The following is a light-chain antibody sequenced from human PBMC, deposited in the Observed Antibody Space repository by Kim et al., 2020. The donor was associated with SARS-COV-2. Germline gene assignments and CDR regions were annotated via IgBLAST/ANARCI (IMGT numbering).Light chain of an antibody. CDR1: QDIKKW. Sequence: ASVGDRVTITCRASQDIKKWLAWYQQKPGKAPKLLINGASNLQSGVPSRFSGSGSGTEFTLTIISLEPEDFATFYCQQADSFPLTFGGGTKVDIK. CDR3: QQADSFPLT. J-gene: IGKJ4*01. V-gene: IGKV1D-12*01. CDR2: GAS.